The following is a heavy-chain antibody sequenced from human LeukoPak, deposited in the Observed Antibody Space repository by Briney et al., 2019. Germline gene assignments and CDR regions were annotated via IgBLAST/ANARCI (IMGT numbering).Heavy chain of an antibody. V-gene: IGHV1-46*01. CDR1: GYTFTSYY. CDR3: AREGVRDYYYMDV. D-gene: IGHD3-16*01. CDR2: INPSGGST. Sequence: ASVKVSCKASGYTFTSYYMHWVRQAPGQGLEWMGIINPSGGSTSYAQKFQGRVTMTRDTSISTAYMELSRLRSDDTAVYYCAREGVRDYYYMDVWGKGTTVTVSS. J-gene: IGHJ6*03.